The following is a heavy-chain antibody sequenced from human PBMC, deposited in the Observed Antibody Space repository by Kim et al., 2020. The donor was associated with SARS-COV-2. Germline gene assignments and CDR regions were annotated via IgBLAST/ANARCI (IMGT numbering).Heavy chain of an antibody. CDR1: GGSFSNYG. D-gene: IGHD1-26*01. Sequence: SVKVSCKASGGSFSNYGINWVRQAPGQGLEWMGEIIPIYNTANYAQKFQGRVTITADESTNTVYMELSSLGSEDTAVFYCARESGSGSSLDHWGQGTLVTVSS. V-gene: IGHV1-69*13. CDR3: ARESGSGSSLDH. CDR2: IIPIYNTA. J-gene: IGHJ4*02.